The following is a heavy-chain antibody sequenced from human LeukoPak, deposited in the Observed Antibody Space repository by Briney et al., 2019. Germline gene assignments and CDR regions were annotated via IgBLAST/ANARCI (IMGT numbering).Heavy chain of an antibody. Sequence: ASVKVACKAAGYTFTSYGISWVRQAPGQGLVGMGWISAYNGNTNYAQKLQGRVTMTTDTSTSTAYMELRSLRSDDTAVYYCARDVGSYGMDVWGQGTTVTVSS. CDR2: ISAYNGNT. J-gene: IGHJ6*02. CDR1: GYTFTSYG. D-gene: IGHD1-26*01. CDR3: ARDVGSYGMDV. V-gene: IGHV1-18*01.